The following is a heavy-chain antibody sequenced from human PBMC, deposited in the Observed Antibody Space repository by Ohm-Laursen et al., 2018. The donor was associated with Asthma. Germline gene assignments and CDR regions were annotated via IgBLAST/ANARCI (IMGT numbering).Heavy chain of an antibody. CDR1: GGNFDTYA. Sequence: SSVKVSCKSSGGNFDTYAISWVRQAPGQGLEWMGGIIPIFGTANYAQKFQGRVTITADESTSTAYMELSSLRSEDTAVYYCARGRNYDSSGLDYWGQGTLVTVSS. V-gene: IGHV1-69*01. J-gene: IGHJ4*02. CDR2: IIPIFGTA. CDR3: ARGRNYDSSGLDY. D-gene: IGHD3-22*01.